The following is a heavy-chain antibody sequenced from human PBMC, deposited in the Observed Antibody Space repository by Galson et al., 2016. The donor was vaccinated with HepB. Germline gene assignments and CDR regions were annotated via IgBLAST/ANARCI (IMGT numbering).Heavy chain of an antibody. J-gene: IGHJ4*02. D-gene: IGHD6-19*01. Sequence: SETLSLTCSVSGDSMTNYYWSWVRQPPGKGLEWIGEVYHDGRTKLNVSFQSRVTISIDKSKNEVTLNLNSVTAADTAVYYCARHIAVPTTRGFDYWGQGTLVTVSS. CDR2: VYHDGRT. V-gene: IGHV4-4*02. CDR1: GDSMTNYY. CDR3: ARHIAVPTTRGFDY.